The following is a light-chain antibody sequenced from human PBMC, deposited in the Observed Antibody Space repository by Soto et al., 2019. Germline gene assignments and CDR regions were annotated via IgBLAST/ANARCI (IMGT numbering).Light chain of an antibody. Sequence: QSVLTQPASVSGSPGQSITISCTGTSSDVGGYNYVSWYQLHPGKGPKLMIHEVSERPSGVSDRFSGSKSGNTASLTISGLQAEHEGDYYCASFASSVTDVFGSGTKVTVL. CDR1: SSDVGGYNY. V-gene: IGLV2-14*01. J-gene: IGLJ1*01. CDR2: EVS. CDR3: ASFASSVTDV.